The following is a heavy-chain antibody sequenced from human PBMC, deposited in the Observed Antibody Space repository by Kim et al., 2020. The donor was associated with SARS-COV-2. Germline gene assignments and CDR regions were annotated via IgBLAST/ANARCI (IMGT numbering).Heavy chain of an antibody. V-gene: IGHV5-51*01. Sequence: PSFQGQVTISADTSISTAYLQWSSLKASDTAMYYCARGAPGGYYYGMDVWGQGTTVTVSS. D-gene: IGHD1-26*01. CDR3: ARGAPGGYYYGMDV. J-gene: IGHJ6*02.